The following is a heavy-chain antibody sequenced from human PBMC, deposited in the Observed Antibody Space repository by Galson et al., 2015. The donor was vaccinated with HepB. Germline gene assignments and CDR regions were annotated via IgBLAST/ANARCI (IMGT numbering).Heavy chain of an antibody. Sequence: SVKVSCKASGYTFTSYAMNWVRQAPGQGLEWMGWSNTNTGNPTYAQGFTGRFVFSLDTSVSTAYLQSSSLKAEDTAVYYCASTYDSSGYYLDGWGQGTLVTVSS. V-gene: IGHV7-4-1*02. J-gene: IGHJ4*02. CDR1: GYTFTSYA. CDR2: SNTNTGNP. D-gene: IGHD3-22*01. CDR3: ASTYDSSGYYLDG.